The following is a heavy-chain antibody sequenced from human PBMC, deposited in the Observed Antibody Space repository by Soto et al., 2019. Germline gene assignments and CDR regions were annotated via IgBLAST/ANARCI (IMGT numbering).Heavy chain of an antibody. V-gene: IGHV6-1*01. CDR3: ARDGSGFHWYFDV. CDR1: GGSVSSVTAT. Sequence: QVQLQQSGPGLVKPSQTLSLMCDISGGSVSSVTATWSWIRQSPSRCLEWLGRTYYRSKWYNDYAMSVKGRIVITPDTSKDQVSLQLNSVTPEDTATYFCARDGSGFHWYFDVWGRGTLVTVSS. D-gene: IGHD6-19*01. J-gene: IGHJ2*01. CDR2: TYYRSKWYN.